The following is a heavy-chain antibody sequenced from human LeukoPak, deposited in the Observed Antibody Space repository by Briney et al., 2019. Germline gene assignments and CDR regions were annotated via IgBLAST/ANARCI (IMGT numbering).Heavy chain of an antibody. J-gene: IGHJ3*02. CDR3: ARAGGYSYGYSAFDI. CDR1: GGTFSSYA. CDR2: IIPIFGTA. V-gene: IGHV1-69*06. D-gene: IGHD5-18*01. Sequence: ASVKVSCKASGGTFSSYAISWVRQAPGPGLEWMGGIIPIFGTANYAQKFQGRVTITADKSTSTAYMQLSSLRSEDTAVYYCARAGGYSYGYSAFDIWGQGTMVTVSS.